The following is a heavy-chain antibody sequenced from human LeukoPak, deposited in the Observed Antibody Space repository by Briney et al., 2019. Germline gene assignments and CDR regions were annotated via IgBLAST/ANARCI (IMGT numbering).Heavy chain of an antibody. CDR2: IYYSGNT. CDR1: GGSIGDYY. CDR3: ARGYSYALGYYFDY. J-gene: IGHJ4*02. V-gene: IGHV4-59*01. Sequence: SETLSLTCTISGGSIGDYYWGWVRQPPGKGLEWIGYIYYSGNTNYNPSLQSRVTISVDTSMNQFSLKLSSVTAADTAVYYCARGYSYALGYYFDYWGQGTLVTVSS. D-gene: IGHD5-18*01.